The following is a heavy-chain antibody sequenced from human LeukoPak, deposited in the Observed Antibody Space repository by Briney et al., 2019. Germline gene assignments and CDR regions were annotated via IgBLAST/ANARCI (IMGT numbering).Heavy chain of an antibody. CDR2: IIPILGIA. CDR3: AREQNRITMVRGGGMDV. V-gene: IGHV1-69*04. D-gene: IGHD3-10*01. Sequence: GPSVKVSCKASGGTFTSYAISWVRQAPGQGLEWMGRIIPILGIANYAQKFQGRVTITADKSTSTAYMELSSLRSEDTAVYYCAREQNRITMVRGGGMDVWGQGTTVIVSS. CDR1: GGTFTSYA. J-gene: IGHJ6*02.